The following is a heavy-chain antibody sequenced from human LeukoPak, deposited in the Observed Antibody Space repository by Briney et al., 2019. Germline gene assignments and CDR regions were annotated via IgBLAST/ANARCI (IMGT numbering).Heavy chain of an antibody. D-gene: IGHD6-6*01. CDR3: ARLGPNEYSSLNPLDY. CDR2: IYPGDSDT. CDR1: GYSFTSYW. Sequence: GESLKISCKGSGYSFTSYWIGWVRQMPGKGLEWMGIIYPGDSDTRYSPSFQGQVTISADKSISTAYLQWSSLKASDTAMYYCARLGPNEYSSLNPLDYWGQGTLVTVSS. V-gene: IGHV5-51*01. J-gene: IGHJ4*02.